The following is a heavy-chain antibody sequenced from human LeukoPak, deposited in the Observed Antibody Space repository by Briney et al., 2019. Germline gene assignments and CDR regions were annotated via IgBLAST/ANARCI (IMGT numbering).Heavy chain of an antibody. CDR3: ARSPMVRGAMGVYNWFDP. CDR2: IYTSGST. D-gene: IGHD3-10*01. V-gene: IGHV4-4*07. J-gene: IGHJ5*02. Sequence: SETLSLTCTVSGGSISSYYWSWIRQPAGKGLEWIGRIYTSGSTNYNPSLKSRVTMSVDTSKNQFSLKLSSVTAADTAVYYCARSPMVRGAMGVYNWFDPWGQGTLVTVSS. CDR1: GGSISSYY.